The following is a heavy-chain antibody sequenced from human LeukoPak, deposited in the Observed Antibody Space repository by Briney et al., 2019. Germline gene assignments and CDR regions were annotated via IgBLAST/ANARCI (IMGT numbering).Heavy chain of an antibody. CDR2: INHSGST. CDR3: ARDQGYFDY. CDR1: GGSFSGYY. J-gene: IGHJ4*02. V-gene: IGHV4-34*01. Sequence: SETLSLTCAVYGGSFSGYYWSWIRQPPGKGLEWIGEINHSGSTNYNPSLKSRVTISVDTSKNQFSLKLSSVTAADTAVYYCARDQGYFDYWGQGTLVTVSS.